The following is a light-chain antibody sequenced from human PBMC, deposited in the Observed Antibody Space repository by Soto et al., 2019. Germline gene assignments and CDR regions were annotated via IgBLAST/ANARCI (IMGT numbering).Light chain of an antibody. Sequence: EIVLTQSPGTLSLSPGERATLSCRASQSVSSRYLAWYQQKRVQAPRLLIYGASSRATDIPDRFSGSGSGTDFTLTISRLEPEDFAVYYCQQYGTSLLYAFGQGTKLEIK. CDR2: GAS. V-gene: IGKV3-20*01. J-gene: IGKJ2*01. CDR3: QQYGTSLLYA. CDR1: QSVSSRY.